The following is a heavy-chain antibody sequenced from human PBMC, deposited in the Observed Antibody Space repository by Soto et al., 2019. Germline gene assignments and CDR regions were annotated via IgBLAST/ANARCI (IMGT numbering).Heavy chain of an antibody. CDR2: IYYSGST. CDR1: GGSISSGGYY. D-gene: IGHD3-10*01. V-gene: IGHV4-31*03. Sequence: QVQLQESGPGLVKPSQTLSLTCTVSGGSISSGGYYWSWIRQHPGKGLEWIGYIYYSGSTYYNPSLKSRVTISVDTSKNQFSRKLSAVTAADTAVYYCARGRIDYGSGSYHFDYWGQGTLVTVSS. CDR3: ARGRIDYGSGSYHFDY. J-gene: IGHJ4*02.